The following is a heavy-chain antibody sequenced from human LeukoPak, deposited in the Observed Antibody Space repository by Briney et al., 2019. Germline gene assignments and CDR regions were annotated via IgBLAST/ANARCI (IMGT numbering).Heavy chain of an antibody. CDR2: IYYSGST. D-gene: IGHD3-3*01. CDR1: GGSISSYY. CDR3: ASRSSIWSGYQDTLYYFDS. J-gene: IGHJ4*02. V-gene: IGHV4-59*01. Sequence: SETLSLTCTVPGGSISSYYWSWIRQPPGRRLEWIGHIYYSGSTNYNPSLKSRVTISVDTSKNQFSLKLSSVTAADTAVYYCASRSSIWSGYQDTLYYFDSWGQGTLVTVSS.